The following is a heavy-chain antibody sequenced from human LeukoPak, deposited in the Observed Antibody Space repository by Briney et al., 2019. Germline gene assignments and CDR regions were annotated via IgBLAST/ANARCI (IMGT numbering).Heavy chain of an antibody. V-gene: IGHV4-4*07. CDR1: GGSISSYY. D-gene: IGHD6-19*01. CDR3: ARVGSAWYGNLDY. Sequence: SETLSLTCTVSGGSISSYYWSWIRQPAGKGLEWIGHIYTSGRINYNPSLKSRVTMSVDTSKNQFSLKLNSVTAADTAVYYCARVGSAWYGNLDYWGQGTLVTVSS. CDR2: IYTSGRI. J-gene: IGHJ4*02.